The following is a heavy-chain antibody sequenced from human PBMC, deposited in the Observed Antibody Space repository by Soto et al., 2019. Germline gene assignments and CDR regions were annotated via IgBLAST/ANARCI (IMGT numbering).Heavy chain of an antibody. CDR2: IIPIFGTP. CDR1: GDSVSSYA. J-gene: IGHJ4*02. Sequence: QVQLVQSVAEVKKPGSSVKVSCKASGDSVSSYAISWVRQAPGHGLEWMERIIPIFGTPNYAPRVEGRVTITADESTSTANMELSSLRSDDTAVYYCATGGNYDESSALAYWGQGTLVTVSS. CDR3: ATGGNYDESSALAY. V-gene: IGHV1-69*01. D-gene: IGHD3-3*01.